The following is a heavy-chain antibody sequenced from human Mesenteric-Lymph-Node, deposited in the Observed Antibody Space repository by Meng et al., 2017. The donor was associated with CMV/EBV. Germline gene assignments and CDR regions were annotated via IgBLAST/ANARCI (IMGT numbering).Heavy chain of an antibody. CDR2: ISSSSSTI. Sequence: GESLKISCAASGFTFSSYSMNWVRQAPGKGLEWVSYISSSSSTIYYADSVKGRFTISRDNAKNSLYLQMNSLRAEDTAVYYCARGRSLDYWGQGTLVTVSS. CDR3: ARGRSLDY. CDR1: GFTFSSYS. V-gene: IGHV3-48*04. J-gene: IGHJ4*02.